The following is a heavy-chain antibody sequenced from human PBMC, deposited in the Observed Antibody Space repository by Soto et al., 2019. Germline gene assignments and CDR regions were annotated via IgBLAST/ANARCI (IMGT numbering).Heavy chain of an antibody. J-gene: IGHJ6*02. D-gene: IGHD3-10*01. Sequence: LRLSFAASVFTFSGYAMTWVRQAPGNGLEWVSVISGSGANIYYADSVKGRFTISRDNSKNTLYLQMNSLRAEDTAVYSCARRTSYGSGSYMYYYYGLDVWGQGTTVPVYS. CDR2: ISGSGANI. V-gene: IGHV3-23*01. CDR3: ARRTSYGSGSYMYYYYGLDV. CDR1: VFTFSGYA.